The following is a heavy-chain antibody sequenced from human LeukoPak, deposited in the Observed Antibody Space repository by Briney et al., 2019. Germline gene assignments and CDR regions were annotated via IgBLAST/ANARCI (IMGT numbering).Heavy chain of an antibody. CDR1: GFTFSNYW. J-gene: IGHJ4*02. CDR3: ARARYDYIWGIDY. CDR2: LNSDGSST. V-gene: IGHV3-74*01. D-gene: IGHD3-16*01. Sequence: GGSLRLSCAASGFTFSNYWMHWVRQAPGKGLVWVSRLNSDGSSTNYADSVKGRFTISRDNAKNTLYLQMNSLRDEDTAVFYCARARYDYIWGIDYWGQGTLVTITS.